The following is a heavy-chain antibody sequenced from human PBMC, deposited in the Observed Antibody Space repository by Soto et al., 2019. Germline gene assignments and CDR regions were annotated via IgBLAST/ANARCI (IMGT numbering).Heavy chain of an antibody. D-gene: IGHD5-18*01. CDR1: GFTFSSYA. CDR3: AREYGYSYGHKDY. CDR2: ISYDGSNK. J-gene: IGHJ4*02. Sequence: QVQLVESGGGVVQPGRSLRLSCAASGFTFSSYAMHWVRQAPGKGLEWVAVISYDGSNKYYADSVKGRFTISRDNSKNTLYLQMNSLRAEDTAVYYCAREYGYSYGHKDYWGQGTLVTVSS. V-gene: IGHV3-30-3*01.